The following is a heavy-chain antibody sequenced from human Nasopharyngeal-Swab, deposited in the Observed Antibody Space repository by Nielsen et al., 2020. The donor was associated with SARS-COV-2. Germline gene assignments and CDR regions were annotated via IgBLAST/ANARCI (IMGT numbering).Heavy chain of an antibody. D-gene: IGHD1-26*01. V-gene: IGHV3-21*01. CDR2: ISSSSSYI. Sequence: GESLKISCAASGFTFSSCSMNWVRQAPGKGLEWVSSISSSSSYIYYADSVKGRFTISRDNAKNSLYLQMNSLRAEDTAVYYCAKEEDRGSYLADGLTWGQGTLVTVSS. CDR3: AKEEDRGSYLADGLT. J-gene: IGHJ4*02. CDR1: GFTFSSCS.